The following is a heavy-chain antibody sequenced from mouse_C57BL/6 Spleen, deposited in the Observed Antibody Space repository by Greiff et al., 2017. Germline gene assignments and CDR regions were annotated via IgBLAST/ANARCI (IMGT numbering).Heavy chain of an antibody. J-gene: IGHJ2*01. V-gene: IGHV3-6*01. CDR3: ASEGVITTD. CDR1: GYSITSGYY. CDR2: ISYDGSN. Sequence: EESGPGLVKPSQSLSLTCSVTGYSITSGYYWNWIRQFPGNKLEWMGYISYDGSNNYNPSLKNRISITRDTSKNQFFLKLNSVTTEDTATYYCASEGVITTDWGQGTTLTVSS. D-gene: IGHD1-1*01.